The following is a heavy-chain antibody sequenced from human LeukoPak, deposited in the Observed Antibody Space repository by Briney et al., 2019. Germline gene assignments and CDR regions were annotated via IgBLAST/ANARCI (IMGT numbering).Heavy chain of an antibody. CDR2: ISSDGSNK. J-gene: IGHJ4*02. D-gene: IGHD1-26*01. V-gene: IGHV3-30*04. CDR3: ARDDIIVGATTLDY. Sequence: GGSLRLSCEASGFIFSTYAMHWVRQAPGKGLEGLAVISSDGSNKYHVDSVKGRFTISRDNSKNTLYLEMDSVRLGDRAVYYCARDDIIVGATTLDYWGQGTLVTVSS. CDR1: GFIFSTYA.